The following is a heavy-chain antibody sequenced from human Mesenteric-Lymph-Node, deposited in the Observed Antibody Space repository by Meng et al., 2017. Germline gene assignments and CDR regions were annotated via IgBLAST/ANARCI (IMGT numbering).Heavy chain of an antibody. V-gene: IGHV4-30-4*01. J-gene: IGHJ5*02. Sequence: QRQRQAWVPCLWKPSRTLSLTCTVSGGSISSGDYYWGWIRQPPGKGLEWIGCIYYSGSTYYNPSLKGRVTISVDTSKNQFSLNLSSVTAADTAVYYCARGQRSYSGSYPEWFDPWGQGTLVTVSS. D-gene: IGHD1-26*01. CDR1: GGSISSGDYY. CDR3: ARGQRSYSGSYPEWFDP. CDR2: IYYSGST.